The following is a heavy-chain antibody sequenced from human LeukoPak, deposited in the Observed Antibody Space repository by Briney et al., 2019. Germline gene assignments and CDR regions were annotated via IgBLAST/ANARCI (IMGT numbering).Heavy chain of an antibody. CDR2: IKQDGSEK. CDR1: GFTFSSYW. V-gene: IGHV3-7*01. CDR3: ARDLTGSSWSYYYYYYGMDV. Sequence: GGSLRLSCAASGFTFSSYWMSWVRQAPGKGLEWAANIKQDGSEKYYVDSVKGRFTISRDNAKNSLYLQMNSLRAEDTAVYYCARDLTGSSWSYYYYYYGMDVWGQGTTVTVSS. D-gene: IGHD6-13*01. J-gene: IGHJ6*02.